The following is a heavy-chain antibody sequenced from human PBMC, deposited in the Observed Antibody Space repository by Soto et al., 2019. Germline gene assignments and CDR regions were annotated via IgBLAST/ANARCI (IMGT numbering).Heavy chain of an antibody. V-gene: IGHV3-23*01. J-gene: IGHJ5*02. CDR2: ISVSGGST. Sequence: GGSLRLSFAASGFTFSSYAMSLFRQSPGKGLEWVSAISVSGGSTYYADSVKGRFTISRENSKNTLYLQMNSLRAEDTAVYYCAKDRLVVLNGFDLWGQGNRVTVSS. D-gene: IGHD6-6*01. CDR3: AKDRLVVLNGFDL. CDR1: GFTFSSYA.